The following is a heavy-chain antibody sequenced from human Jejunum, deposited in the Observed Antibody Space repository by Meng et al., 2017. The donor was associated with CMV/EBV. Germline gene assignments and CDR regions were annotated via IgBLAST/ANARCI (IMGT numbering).Heavy chain of an antibody. J-gene: IGHJ4*02. Sequence: ISSSSYYGGWVREPPGKGLEWIGSINYSGTTYYNPSLRSRVTISLDTSRKQFSLKLNSVTAADTAVYHCARGCYTTSCYRGSFDYWGQGTLVTVSS. CDR2: INYSGTT. D-gene: IGHD2-2*02. V-gene: IGHV4-39*07. CDR1: ISSSSYY. CDR3: ARGCYTTSCYRGSFDY.